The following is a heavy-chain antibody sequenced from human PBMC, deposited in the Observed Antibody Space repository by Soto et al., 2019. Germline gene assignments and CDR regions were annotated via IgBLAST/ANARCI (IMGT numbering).Heavy chain of an antibody. J-gene: IGHJ6*02. CDR1: GFTFSSYG. V-gene: IGHV3-30*18. Sequence: GRSLRHSCPASGFTFSSYGMHWVRHPPGKGLEGVAGISYDGRSKYYAYSVKGRFTISRDNSNSTLYLQMHSRRAEDTAVYYCGKDLGIVRYYYYNYGTDVLAQGTTVTVSS. CDR3: GKDLGIVRYYYYNYGTDV. CDR2: ISYDGRSK. D-gene: IGHD3-22*01.